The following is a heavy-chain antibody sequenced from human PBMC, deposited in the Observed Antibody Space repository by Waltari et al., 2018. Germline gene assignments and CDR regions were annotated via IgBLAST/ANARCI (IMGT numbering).Heavy chain of an antibody. CDR2: IYSSGNT. Sequence: QVRLQESGPGLVKPSEPLSLICTVSGASVSSDYWSWIRQPAGKGLEWIGRIYSSGNTNYSPSLRGRLTISVDTSKNQVSRRLTSVTAADSAVYYCARDKMLLRTMDVWGQGTTVVVSS. CDR3: ARDKMLLRTMDV. CDR1: GASVSSDY. J-gene: IGHJ6*02. D-gene: IGHD2-8*01. V-gene: IGHV4-4*07.